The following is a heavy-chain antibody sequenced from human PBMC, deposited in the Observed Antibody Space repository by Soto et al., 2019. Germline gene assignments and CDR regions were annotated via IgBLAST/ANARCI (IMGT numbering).Heavy chain of an antibody. CDR1: GDSMKNYY. Sequence: QVQLQEAGPGLVKPSETLSLTCSVSGDSMKNYYWSWIRQPPGRGLEYIGKVHDSGITNYDPSLGSRLTISIDTSWNQFSLNLNSVTAADTAVYYCARGYSSNFVRLDHGGQGILVIVTS. D-gene: IGHD6-13*01. CDR2: VHDSGIT. CDR3: ARGYSSNFVRLDH. J-gene: IGHJ4*02. V-gene: IGHV4-4*08.